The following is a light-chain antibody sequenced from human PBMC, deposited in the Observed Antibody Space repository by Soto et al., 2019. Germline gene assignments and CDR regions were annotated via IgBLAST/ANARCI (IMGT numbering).Light chain of an antibody. J-gene: IGLJ1*01. CDR2: DVS. V-gene: IGLV2-14*03. Sequence: QSALTQPASVSGSPGQSITISCTGTSSDVGAYNYVSWYQQLPGKAPKLMIYDVSNRPSGVSNRFSGSKSGNTASLTISGLQAEDETDYYCFSYTTSSTDVFGTGTKLTVL. CDR1: SSDVGAYNY. CDR3: FSYTTSSTDV.